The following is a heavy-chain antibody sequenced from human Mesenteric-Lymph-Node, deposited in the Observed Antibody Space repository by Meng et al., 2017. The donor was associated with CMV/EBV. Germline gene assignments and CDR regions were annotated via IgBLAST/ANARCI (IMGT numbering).Heavy chain of an antibody. V-gene: IGHV3-23*03. Sequence: GESLKISCAVSGFALRSYAMNWVRQAPGKGLEWVALIYSAGGNTYYGDSVKGRFIISRDNSGNTLYLQLNGLRVDDTAVYYCAKPSASGDFVSGFDSWGRGTLVTVSS. CDR3: AKPSASGDFVSGFDS. CDR1: GFALRSYA. CDR2: IYSAGGNT. D-gene: IGHD4-17*01. J-gene: IGHJ4*02.